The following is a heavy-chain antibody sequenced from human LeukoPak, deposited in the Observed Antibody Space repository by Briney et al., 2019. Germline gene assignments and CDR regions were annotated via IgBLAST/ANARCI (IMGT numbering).Heavy chain of an antibody. CDR2: IDPNSGGT. CDR1: GYTFTGYY. CDR3: ARDRGIVVLPAAMTHNWFDP. D-gene: IGHD2-2*01. V-gene: IGHV1-2*02. J-gene: IGHJ5*02. Sequence: ASVKVSCKASGYTFTGYYMHWVRQAPGQGLEWIGWIDPNSGGTNYAQKFQGRVTMTRDTSISTAYMELSRLRSDDTAVYYCARDRGIVVLPAAMTHNWFDPWGQGTLVTVSS.